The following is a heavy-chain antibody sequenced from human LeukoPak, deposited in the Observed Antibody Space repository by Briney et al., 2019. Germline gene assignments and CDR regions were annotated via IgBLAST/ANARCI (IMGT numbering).Heavy chain of an antibody. CDR3: ARDTLDWFDP. Sequence: SETLSLTCTVSNDSISSGDYYWNWIRQPPGKGLEWIGYIFHRGGTSYNPPLKSRILFSVDTSQNQFSLKLSSVTAADTAVYYCARDTLDWFDPWGQGTLVTVSS. V-gene: IGHV4-30-4*01. CDR1: NDSISSGDYY. D-gene: IGHD3-16*01. J-gene: IGHJ5*02. CDR2: IFHRGGT.